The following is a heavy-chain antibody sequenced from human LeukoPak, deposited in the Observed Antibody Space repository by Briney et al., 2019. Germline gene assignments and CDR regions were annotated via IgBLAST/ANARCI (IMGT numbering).Heavy chain of an antibody. D-gene: IGHD3-10*01. CDR1: GGSISSGDYY. CDR2: IYYSGST. Sequence: SETLSLTCTVSGGSISSGDYYWSWIRQPPGKGLEWIGYIYYSGSTYYNPSLKSRVTISVDTSKSQFSLKLSSVTAADTAVYYCARGLWFGELLGWGQGTLVTVSS. J-gene: IGHJ4*02. CDR3: ARGLWFGELLG. V-gene: IGHV4-30-4*01.